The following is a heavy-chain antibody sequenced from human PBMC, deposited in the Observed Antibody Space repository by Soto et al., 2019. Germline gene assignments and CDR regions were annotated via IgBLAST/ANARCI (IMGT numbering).Heavy chain of an antibody. CDR2: ISSSSSTI. CDR3: ARDTQLKEGMDV. V-gene: IGHV3-48*02. D-gene: IGHD2-2*01. Sequence: PWGSLRIACAASVFTFRSYSMNWVRQAPGKGLEWVSYISSSSSTIYYADSVKGRFTISRDNAKNSLYLQMNSLRDEDTAVYYCARDTQLKEGMDVWGQGTTVTVSS. CDR1: VFTFRSYS. J-gene: IGHJ6*02.